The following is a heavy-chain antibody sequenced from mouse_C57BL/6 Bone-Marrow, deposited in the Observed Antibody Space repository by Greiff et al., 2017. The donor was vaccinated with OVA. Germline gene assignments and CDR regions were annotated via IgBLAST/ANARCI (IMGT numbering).Heavy chain of an antibody. CDR1: GYTFTNYW. D-gene: IGHD1-1*01. Sequence: QVQLKQSGAELVRPGTSVKMSCKASGYTFTNYWIGWAKQRPGHGLEWIGDIYPGGGYTNYNEKFKGKATLTADKSSSTAYMQFSSLTSEDSAIYYCARKELRVGVFDYWGQGTTLTVSS. V-gene: IGHV1-63*01. CDR3: ARKELRVGVFDY. J-gene: IGHJ2*01. CDR2: IYPGGGYT.